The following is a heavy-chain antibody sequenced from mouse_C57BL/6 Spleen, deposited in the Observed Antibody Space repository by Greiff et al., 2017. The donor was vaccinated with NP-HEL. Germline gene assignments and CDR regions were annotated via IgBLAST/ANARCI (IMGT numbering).Heavy chain of an antibody. Sequence: VKLQQSGAELVKPGASVKISCKASGYAFSSYWMNWVKQRPGTGLEWIGQIYPGDGDTNYNGKFKGKATLTADKSSSTAYMQLSSLTSEDSAVYFCAREDYDVGFAYWGQGTLVTVSA. CDR2: IYPGDGDT. J-gene: IGHJ3*01. V-gene: IGHV1-80*01. CDR1: GYAFSSYW. CDR3: AREDYDVGFAY. D-gene: IGHD2-4*01.